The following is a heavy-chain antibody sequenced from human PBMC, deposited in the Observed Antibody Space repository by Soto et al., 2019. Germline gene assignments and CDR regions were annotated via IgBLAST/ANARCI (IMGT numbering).Heavy chain of an antibody. CDR1: GFTFSISP. CDR2: IRDDGSSV. J-gene: IGHJ4*02. D-gene: IGHD3-3*01. CDR3: VRDRYTMSDFWSAFSRD. Sequence: EVHLVQSGGGFVQPGGSLRLSCAASGFTFSISPMSWVRQVPGKGLEWISAIRDDGSSVYYVDSVKGRSTISRDHSKNTSSLRMKKLRAEDTAIYSCVRDRYTMSDFWSAFSRDWGKGALVIVSS. V-gene: IGHV3-23*04.